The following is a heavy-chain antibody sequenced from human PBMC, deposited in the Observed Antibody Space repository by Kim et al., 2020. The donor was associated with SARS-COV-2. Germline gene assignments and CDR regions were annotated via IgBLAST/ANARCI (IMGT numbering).Heavy chain of an antibody. CDR1: GFTFSSYG. D-gene: IGHD3-16*01. Sequence: GGSLRLSCAASGFTFSSYGMHWVRQAPGKGLEWVAVISYDGSNKYYADSVKGRFTISRDNSKNTLYLQMNSLRAEDTAVYYCAKDEGGNWYFDLWGRGTLVTVSS. V-gene: IGHV3-30*18. CDR3: AKDEGGNWYFDL. J-gene: IGHJ2*01. CDR2: ISYDGSNK.